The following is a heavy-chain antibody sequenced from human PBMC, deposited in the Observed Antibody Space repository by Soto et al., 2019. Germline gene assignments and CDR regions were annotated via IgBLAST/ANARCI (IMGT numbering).Heavy chain of an antibody. Sequence: SETLSLTCTVSAASSGRSSYFWGWIRQPPGKGLEWIGSLYYSGSAYYNPSLYSRVTISADTSKNLLSLKLRSVTAADTAVYYWARRDRGGNGGKSFPFWGQGTLVTVSS. CDR3: ARRDRGGNGGKSFPF. CDR2: LYYSGSA. CDR1: AASSGRSSYF. J-gene: IGHJ4*02. D-gene: IGHD5-12*01. V-gene: IGHV4-39*01.